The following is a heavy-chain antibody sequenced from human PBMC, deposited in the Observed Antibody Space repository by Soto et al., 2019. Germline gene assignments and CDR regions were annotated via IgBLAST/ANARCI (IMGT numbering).Heavy chain of an antibody. J-gene: IGHJ6*01. CDR2: IYTSGST. Sequence: SETLSLTCTVSGGSISSYYWSWIRQPAGKGLEWIGRIYTSGSTNYNPSLKSRVTMSVDTSKNQFSLKLSSVTAADTAVYYCASRSRCYSSRISLPPRRSCYYYCGMGVWGQRTTVAASS. CDR1: GGSISSYY. V-gene: IGHV4-4*07. CDR3: ASRSRCYSSRISLPPRRSCYYYCGMGV. D-gene: IGHD6-13*01.